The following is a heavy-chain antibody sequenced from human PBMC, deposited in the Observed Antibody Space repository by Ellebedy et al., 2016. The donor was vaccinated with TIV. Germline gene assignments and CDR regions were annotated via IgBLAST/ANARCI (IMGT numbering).Heavy chain of an antibody. CDR3: ADYYASGTYPDWLDP. J-gene: IGHJ5*02. CDR2: IKSKSDGGTA. CDR1: GFSLTNAWTFTYAW. D-gene: IGHD3-10*01. V-gene: IGHV3-15*07. Sequence: GGSLRLXCVASGFSLTNAWTFTYAWMNWVRQAPGKGPEWVGRIKSKSDGGTADYAAPVKGRFSISRDDSKNTMYLQMNSLRIEDTAVYYCADYYASGTYPDWLDPWGQGTLVTVSS.